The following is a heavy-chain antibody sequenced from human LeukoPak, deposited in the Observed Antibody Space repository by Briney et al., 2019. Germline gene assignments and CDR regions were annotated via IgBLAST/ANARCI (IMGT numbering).Heavy chain of an antibody. CDR3: AGIGYCSGGSCYGGQVRFDP. CDR2: IIPIFGTA. J-gene: IGHJ5*02. CDR1: GGTFSSYA. V-gene: IGHV1-69*05. D-gene: IGHD2-15*01. Sequence: ASVKVSCKASGGTFSSYAISWVRQAPGQGLEWMGGIIPIFGTANYAQKFQGRVTITTDESTRTAYLELSSLRSEDTAVYYCAGIGYCSGGSCYGGQVRFDPWGQGTLVTVSS.